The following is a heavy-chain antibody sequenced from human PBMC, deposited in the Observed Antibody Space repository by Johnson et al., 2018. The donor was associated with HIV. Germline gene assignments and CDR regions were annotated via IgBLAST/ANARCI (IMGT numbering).Heavy chain of an antibody. CDR2: IRYDGSTK. D-gene: IGHD3-10*01. Sequence: QVQLVESGGDVVQPGRSLRLSCAASGFTFSSYGMHWVRQAPGKGLDWVSFIRYDGSTKYYVDSVKGRFTISRDNAKNSLYLQMNSLRAEDTAVYYCARELLWFGRGAFDIWGQGTMVTVSS. J-gene: IGHJ3*02. V-gene: IGHV3-30*02. CDR3: ARELLWFGRGAFDI. CDR1: GFTFSSYG.